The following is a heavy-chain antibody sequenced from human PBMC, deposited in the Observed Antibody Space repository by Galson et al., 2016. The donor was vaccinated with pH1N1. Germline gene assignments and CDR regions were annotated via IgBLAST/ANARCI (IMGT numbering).Heavy chain of an antibody. CDR3: AKVVGHLSGYYDY. V-gene: IGHV3-9*01. Sequence: SLRLSCAASGFTFDDYAIHWVRQAPGKGLEWVSGISWNSGSIGYAASVKGRFTISRDNAKKSLYLQMNSLRAEDTALYYCAKVVGHLSGYYDYWGQGTLVTVSS. J-gene: IGHJ4*02. CDR1: GFTFDDYA. CDR2: ISWNSGSI. D-gene: IGHD3-9*01.